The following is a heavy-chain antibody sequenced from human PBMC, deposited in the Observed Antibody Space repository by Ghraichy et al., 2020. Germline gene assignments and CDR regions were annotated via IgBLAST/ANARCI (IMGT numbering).Heavy chain of an antibody. CDR3: ARVRYGDYGGEPLDY. Sequence: SETLSLTCTVSGGSISSYYWSWIRQPPGKGLEWIGYIYYSGSTNYNPSLKSRVTISVDTSKNQFSLKLSSVTAADTAVYYCARVRYGDYGGEPLDYWGQGTLVTVSS. J-gene: IGHJ4*02. D-gene: IGHD4-17*01. CDR2: IYYSGST. CDR1: GGSISSYY. V-gene: IGHV4-59*01.